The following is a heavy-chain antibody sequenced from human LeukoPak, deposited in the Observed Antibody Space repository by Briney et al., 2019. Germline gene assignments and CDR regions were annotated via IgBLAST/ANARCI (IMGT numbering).Heavy chain of an antibody. CDR2: ISNSGSNT. Sequence: GGSLRLSCAASGFTFSDYYMSWIRQAPGKGLEWVSYISNSGSNTYYADSVKGRFTISRDNAKKSLYLQMNSLRAEDTAVYYCAKDSHVVRDRANWFDPWGQGTLVTVSS. J-gene: IGHJ5*02. CDR3: AKDSHVVRDRANWFDP. D-gene: IGHD3-10*01. V-gene: IGHV3-11*04. CDR1: GFTFSDYY.